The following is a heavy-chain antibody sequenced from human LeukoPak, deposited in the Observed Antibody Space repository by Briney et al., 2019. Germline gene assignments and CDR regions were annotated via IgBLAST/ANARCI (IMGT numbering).Heavy chain of an antibody. Sequence: GASVKVSCKASGYTFTGYYMHWVRQAPGQGLEWMGWINPNSGGTNYSQKFQGRVTMTRDTSISTAYMELNRLRSDDTALYYCARGEGYSGSYRADYWGQGTPVTVSS. CDR2: INPNSGGT. J-gene: IGHJ4*02. CDR3: ARGEGYSGSYRADY. CDR1: GYTFTGYY. D-gene: IGHD1-26*01. V-gene: IGHV1-2*02.